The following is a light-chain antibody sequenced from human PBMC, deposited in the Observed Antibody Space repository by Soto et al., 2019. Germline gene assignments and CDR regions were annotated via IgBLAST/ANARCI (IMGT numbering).Light chain of an antibody. CDR3: CSYAGSSTVG. J-gene: IGLJ2*01. CDR1: SSDVGSYNL. V-gene: IGLV2-23*02. Sequence: QTVVTQPASVSGSPGQSITISCTGTSSDVGSYNLVSWYQQHPGKAPKLMIYEVSKRPSGVSNRFSGSKSGNTASLTISGLQAEDEADYYCCSYAGSSTVGFGGGTKLTVL. CDR2: EVS.